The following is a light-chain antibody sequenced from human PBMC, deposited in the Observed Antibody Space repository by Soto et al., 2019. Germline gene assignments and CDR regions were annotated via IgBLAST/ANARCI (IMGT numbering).Light chain of an antibody. CDR3: LSYDSSLTVV. CDR1: SSNIGAGYD. CDR2: GNS. J-gene: IGLJ2*01. V-gene: IGLV1-40*01. Sequence: QSVLTQPPSASGAPGQRVTISCTGNSSNIGAGYDVHWYQQLPGTAPKLLIYGNSNRPSGVPDRFSGSKSGTSASLAITGLQAEDEADYYCLSYDSSLTVVFGGGTKLTVL.